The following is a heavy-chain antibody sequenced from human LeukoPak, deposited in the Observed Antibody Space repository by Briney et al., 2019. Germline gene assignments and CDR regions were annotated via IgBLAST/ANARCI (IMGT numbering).Heavy chain of an antibody. D-gene: IGHD6-19*01. V-gene: IGHV3-23*01. CDR2: ISGSGGST. CDR1: GFTFSSYA. Sequence: PGGSLRLSCTASGFTFSSYAMSWVRQAPGKGLEWVSAISGSGGSTYYADSVKGRFTISRDNSKNTVYLQMNSLRAEDTAVYYCAKDQWLVPYYFDYWGQGTLVTVSS. J-gene: IGHJ4*02. CDR3: AKDQWLVPYYFDY.